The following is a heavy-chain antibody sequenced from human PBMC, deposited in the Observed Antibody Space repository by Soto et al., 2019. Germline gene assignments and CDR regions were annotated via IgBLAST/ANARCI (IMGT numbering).Heavy chain of an antibody. CDR3: ARDYGSGSHNYNWFDP. CDR2: INHSGST. D-gene: IGHD3-10*01. CDR1: GGSFSGYY. J-gene: IGHJ5*02. Sequence: SETLSLTCAVYGGSFSGYYWSWIRQPPGKGLEWIGEINHSGSTNYNPSLKSRVTISVDTSKNQFSLKLSSVTAADTAVYYCARDYGSGSHNYNWFDPWGQGTLVTVSS. V-gene: IGHV4-34*01.